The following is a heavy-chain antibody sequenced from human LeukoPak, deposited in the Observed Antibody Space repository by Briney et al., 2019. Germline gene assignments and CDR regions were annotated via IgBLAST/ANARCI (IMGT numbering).Heavy chain of an antibody. Sequence: GASVKVSCKASGYTFTSYGISWVRQAPGQGLEWMGWISAYNGNTNYAQKLQGRVTLTTDTSTSTAYMELRSLRSDDTAVYYCARWSVAAAAMYYFDYWGQGTLVTVSS. CDR2: ISAYNGNT. D-gene: IGHD6-13*01. CDR3: ARWSVAAAAMYYFDY. CDR1: GYTFTSYG. V-gene: IGHV1-18*01. J-gene: IGHJ4*02.